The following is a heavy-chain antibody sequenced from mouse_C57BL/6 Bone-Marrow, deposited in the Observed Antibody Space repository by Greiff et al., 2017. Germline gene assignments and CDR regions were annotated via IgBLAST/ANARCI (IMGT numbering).Heavy chain of an antibody. CDR2: IYPGSGST. D-gene: IGHD3-3*01. J-gene: IGHJ4*01. CDR3: ASLGGLDY. Sequence: VQLQQPGAELVKPGASVKMSCKASGYTFTSYWITWVKQRPGQGLEWIGDIYPGSGSTNYNEKFKSKATLTVDTPSSTAYMQLSSLTSEDSAVYYCASLGGLDYWGQGTSVTVSS. CDR1: GYTFTSYW. V-gene: IGHV1-55*01.